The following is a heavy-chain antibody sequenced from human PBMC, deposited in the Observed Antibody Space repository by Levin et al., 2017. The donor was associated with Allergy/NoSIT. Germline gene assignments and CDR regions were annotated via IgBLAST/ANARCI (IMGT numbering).Heavy chain of an antibody. V-gene: IGHV3-7*01. Sequence: LSLTCAASGFTFSSYWMSWVRQAPGKGLEWVANIKQDGSEKYYVDSVKGRFTISRDNAKNSLYLQMNSLRAEDTAVYYCARDRGGHGPYYMDVWGKGTTVTVSS. CDR1: GFTFSSYW. J-gene: IGHJ6*03. CDR3: ARDRGGHGPYYMDV. CDR2: IKQDGSEK. D-gene: IGHD3-16*01.